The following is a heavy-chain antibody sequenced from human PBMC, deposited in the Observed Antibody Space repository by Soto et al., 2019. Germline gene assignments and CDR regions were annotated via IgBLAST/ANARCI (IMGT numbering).Heavy chain of an antibody. D-gene: IGHD4-4*01. J-gene: IGHJ5*02. Sequence: QLQLQASGPGLVKPSETLSLTCTVSGGAISSSSYSCGWIRQTPGKGMEWIGSTSYSGSIYYSGGTYYNPTLKSLFTISVDTSKHQFSLRQRSVSAADTSVYYFARQTTVATNVWFDPCGQGTLGTGSS. CDR1: GGAISSSSYS. CDR2: IYYSGGT. V-gene: IGHV4-39*01. CDR3: ARQTTVATNVWFDP.